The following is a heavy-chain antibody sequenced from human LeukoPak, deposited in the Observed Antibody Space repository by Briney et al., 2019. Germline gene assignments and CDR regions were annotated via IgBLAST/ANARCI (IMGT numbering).Heavy chain of an antibody. D-gene: IGHD1-14*01. J-gene: IGHJ3*02. CDR3: ARNLGTLATGGVALDI. V-gene: IGHV3-66*01. Sequence: PGGSLRLSCAASGFAVGSKYISWVRQAPGKGLEWVSVIYTGGSTHYPDSVKGRFTISRDDSKNTVSLQMNSLRVEDTAMYYCARNLGTLATGGVALDIWGQGTMVTVAS. CDR2: IYTGGST. CDR1: GFAVGSKY.